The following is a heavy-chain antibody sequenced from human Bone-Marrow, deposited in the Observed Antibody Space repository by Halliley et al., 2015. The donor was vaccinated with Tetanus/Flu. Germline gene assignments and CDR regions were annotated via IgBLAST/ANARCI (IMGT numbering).Heavy chain of an antibody. CDR1: GGSFGDSGYY. D-gene: IGHD3-16*02. V-gene: IGHV4-34*01. J-gene: IGHJ4*02. CDR2: IIPYGNI. CDR3: ARGNDYVWGSHRSLDH. Sequence: TLSLTCAVYGGSFGDSGYYWNWCRQPPGKGLEWIGEIIPYGNINYNQSLQSRVTISVDTSKNQFSLKLSSVSAADTAVYYCARGNDYVWGSHRSLDHWGQGTLVTVSS.